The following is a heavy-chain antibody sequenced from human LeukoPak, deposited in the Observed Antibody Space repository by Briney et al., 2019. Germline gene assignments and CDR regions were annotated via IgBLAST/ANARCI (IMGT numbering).Heavy chain of an antibody. J-gene: IGHJ3*02. CDR1: GFTFSSYT. CDR2: IYSGGST. Sequence: GGSLRLSCAASGFTFSSYTMSWVRQAPGKGLEWVSVIYSGGSTYYADSVKGRFTISRDNSKNTLYHQTNSLRAEDTAVYYCARHSSSWYFAFDIWGQGTMVTVSS. CDR3: ARHSSSWYFAFDI. D-gene: IGHD6-13*01. V-gene: IGHV3-53*01.